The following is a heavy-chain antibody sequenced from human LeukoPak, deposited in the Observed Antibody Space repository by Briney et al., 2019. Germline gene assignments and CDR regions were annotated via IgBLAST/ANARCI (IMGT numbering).Heavy chain of an antibody. CDR2: ISGSGGST. J-gene: IGHJ6*04. Sequence: GGSLRLSCAASGFTFSSYAMSWVRQAPGKGLKWVSAISGSGGSTYYADSVKGRFTISRDNSKNALYLQMNTLRAEDTAVYYCAKYALGRAAAAPVWGKGTTVTVSS. CDR3: AKYALGRAAAAPV. D-gene: IGHD6-13*01. CDR1: GFTFSSYA. V-gene: IGHV3-23*01.